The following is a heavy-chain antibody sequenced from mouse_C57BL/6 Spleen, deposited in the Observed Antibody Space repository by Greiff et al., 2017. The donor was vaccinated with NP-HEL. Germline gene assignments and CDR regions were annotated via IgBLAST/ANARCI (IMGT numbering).Heavy chain of an antibody. CDR1: GYSITSGYY. CDR3: AREVLRGYFDV. CDR2: ISYDGSN. Sequence: EVQLQQSGPGLVKPSQSLSLTCSVTGYSITSGYYWNWIRQFPGNKLEWMGYISYDGSNNYNPSLKNRISITRDTSKNQFFLKLNSVTTEDTATYYCAREVLRGYFDVWGTGTTVTVSS. D-gene: IGHD1-1*01. V-gene: IGHV3-6*01. J-gene: IGHJ1*03.